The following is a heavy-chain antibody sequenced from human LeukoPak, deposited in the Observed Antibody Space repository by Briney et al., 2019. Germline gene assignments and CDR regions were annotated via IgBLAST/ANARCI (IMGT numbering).Heavy chain of an antibody. V-gene: IGHV4-61*02. CDR2: IYTSGST. CDR1: GGSISSGSYY. D-gene: IGHD6-13*01. CDR3: AREYSSSWSPNYYYYYMDV. Sequence: SQTLSLTCTVSGGSISSGSYYWSWIRQPAGKGLEWIGRIYTSGSTNYNPSLKSRVTISVDTSKNQFSLKLSSVTAADTAVYYCAREYSSSWSPNYYYYYMDVWGKGTTVTVSS. J-gene: IGHJ6*03.